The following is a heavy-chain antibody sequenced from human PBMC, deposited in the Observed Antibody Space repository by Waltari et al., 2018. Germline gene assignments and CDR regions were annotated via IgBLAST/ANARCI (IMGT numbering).Heavy chain of an antibody. J-gene: IGHJ4*02. V-gene: IGHV3-43D*03. CDR1: GFTFDDYA. Sequence: EVQLVESGGVVVQPGGSLRLSCAASGFTFDDYAMHWVRQAPGKGLEWVSLIRWDGGSTYYADSVKCRFTISRDNSKNALYLQMNSLRAEDTALYYCAGYHSGAFDSWGQGTLVTVSS. CDR2: IRWDGGST. CDR3: AGYHSGAFDS. D-gene: IGHD3-10*01.